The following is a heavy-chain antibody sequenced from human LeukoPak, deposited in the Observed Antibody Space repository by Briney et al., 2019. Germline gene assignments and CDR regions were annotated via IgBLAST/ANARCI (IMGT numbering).Heavy chain of an antibody. J-gene: IGHJ4*02. Sequence: GGSLRLSCAASGFTFSSYWMTWVRQAPGKGLEWVADIKQDGSEKYYVDSVKGRFTISRDNAKNSLYLQMNSLRAEDTAVYHCARGGWEPLDYWGQGILVTVSS. CDR3: ARGGWEPLDY. V-gene: IGHV3-7*01. CDR2: IKQDGSEK. D-gene: IGHD1-26*01. CDR1: GFTFSSYW.